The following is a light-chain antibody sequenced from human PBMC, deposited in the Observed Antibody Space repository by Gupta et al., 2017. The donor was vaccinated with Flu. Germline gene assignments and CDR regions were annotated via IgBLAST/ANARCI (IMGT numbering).Light chain of an antibody. CDR2: ANS. CDR3: QSYDSSLRSWV. V-gene: IGLV1-40*01. CDR1: SSNIGADYD. J-gene: IGLJ3*02. Sequence: VTISCTGSSSNIGADYDVHWCQQVPGTAPKLLIYANSNRPSGVPDRFSASKSGTSASLAITGLQADDEADYYCQSYDSSLRSWVFGGGTKLTVL.